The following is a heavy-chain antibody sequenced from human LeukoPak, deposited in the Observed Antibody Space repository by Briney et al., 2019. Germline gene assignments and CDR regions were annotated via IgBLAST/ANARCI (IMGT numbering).Heavy chain of an antibody. CDR2: MNPNSFNT. J-gene: IGHJ4*02. Sequence: GASVKVSCKASGYTFTSYDINWVRQATGQGLEWMGWMNPNSFNTGYAQKFQGRVTITRNTSISTAYMELSSLRSEDTAVYYCVGGVVRGGWYHLFDYWGQGTLVTVSS. CDR3: VGGVVRGGWYHLFDY. D-gene: IGHD6-19*01. CDR1: GYTFTSYD. V-gene: IGHV1-8*03.